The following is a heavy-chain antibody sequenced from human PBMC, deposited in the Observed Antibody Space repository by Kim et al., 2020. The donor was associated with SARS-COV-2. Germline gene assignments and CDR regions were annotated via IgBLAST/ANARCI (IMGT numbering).Heavy chain of an antibody. CDR1: GGSISSSSYY. D-gene: IGHD1-26*01. CDR3: ASYSGSYYYFDY. Sequence: SETLSLTCTVSGGSISSSSYYWGWIRQPPGKGLEWIGSIYYSGSTYYNPSLKSRVTISVDTSKNQLSLKLSSVTAADTAVYYCASYSGSYYYFDYWGQGTLVTVSS. V-gene: IGHV4-39*01. J-gene: IGHJ4*02. CDR2: IYYSGST.